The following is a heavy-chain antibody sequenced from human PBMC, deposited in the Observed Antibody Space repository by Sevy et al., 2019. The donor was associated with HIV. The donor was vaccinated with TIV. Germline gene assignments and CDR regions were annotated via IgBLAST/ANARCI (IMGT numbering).Heavy chain of an antibody. D-gene: IGHD3-16*01. J-gene: IGHJ4*02. CDR3: AHETFGRFES. CDR1: VFTFSANW. V-gene: IGHV3-7*01. CDR2: IKADGSDK. Sequence: GGSLRLSCAASVFTFSANWMNWVRQAPGKGLEWVANIKADGSDKHYVDSVEGRFTLSRDNAKNLLFLQMNSLRVEDTAVYYCAHETFGRFESWGQGTLVTVSS.